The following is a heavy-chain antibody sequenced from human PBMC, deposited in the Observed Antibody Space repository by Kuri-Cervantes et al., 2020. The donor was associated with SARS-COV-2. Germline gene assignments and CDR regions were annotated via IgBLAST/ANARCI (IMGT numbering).Heavy chain of an antibody. V-gene: IGHV3-30*07. CDR1: GFTFSSCA. Sequence: GESLKISCAASGFTFSSCAMHWVRLAPGKGLEWVAFISYDGSNEYYADSVKGRFTISRDNAKNSLYLQMNSLRAEDTAVYYCARDPGIVVVPAAIPGAFDIWGQGTMVTVSS. CDR2: ISYDGSNE. J-gene: IGHJ3*02. D-gene: IGHD2-2*01. CDR3: ARDPGIVVVPAAIPGAFDI.